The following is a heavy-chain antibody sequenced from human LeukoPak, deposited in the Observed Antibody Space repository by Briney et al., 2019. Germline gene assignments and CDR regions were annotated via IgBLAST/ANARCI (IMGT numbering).Heavy chain of an antibody. J-gene: IGHJ3*02. CDR2: IYYSGTT. Sequence: SETLSLTCTVSGGSISSQYWSWIRQPPGKGLEWIGYIYYSGTTKYNPSLQSRVTTSLETSENNFSLKLTSVTAADTAVYYCARLLDNDSSGYPDTFDMWGQGTVVTVSS. CDR3: ARLLDNDSSGYPDTFDM. D-gene: IGHD3-22*01. CDR1: GGSISSQY. V-gene: IGHV4-59*11.